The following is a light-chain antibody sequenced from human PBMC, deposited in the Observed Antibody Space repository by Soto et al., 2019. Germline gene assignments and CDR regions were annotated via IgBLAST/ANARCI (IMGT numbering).Light chain of an antibody. J-gene: IGLJ3*02. CDR3: CSHVGRSTLR. CDR1: SSDIGSYNL. V-gene: IGLV2-23*01. CDR2: EGS. Sequence: QSALTQPASVSGSPGQSITISCTGSSSDIGSYNLVSWYQQHPGKAPKLMIYEGSKRPSGVSNRFSGSKPGNTASLTISGLQAEDEADYYCCSHVGRSTLRFGGGTKLTVL.